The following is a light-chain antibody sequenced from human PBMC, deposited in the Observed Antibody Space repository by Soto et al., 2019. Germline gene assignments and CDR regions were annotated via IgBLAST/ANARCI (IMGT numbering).Light chain of an antibody. CDR2: SAS. J-gene: IGKJ5*01. Sequence: DIRVTHSPPSMAASVGDRVTITCRASQDIGNWMTWYQQKPGKAPKLLIYSASTLVRGVPSRFSGSGSGTEFTLTISGLQPEDSLTYYCQQAKSFPITFGQGTRLEIK. CDR3: QQAKSFPIT. V-gene: IGKV1-12*01. CDR1: QDIGNW.